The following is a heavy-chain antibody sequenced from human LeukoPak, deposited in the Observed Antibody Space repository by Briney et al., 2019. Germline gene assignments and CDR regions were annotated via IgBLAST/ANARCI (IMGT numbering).Heavy chain of an antibody. J-gene: IGHJ6*03. CDR1: GYSFTNYW. CDR2: IYPGDSDT. Sequence: GESLKISCKGSGYSFTNYWIGWVRQMSGKGLEWMGIIYPGDSDTRYSPSFQGQVTISADKSINTAYLQWSSLKASDTAMYYCARGPAAPWRTNYYYYYYMDVWGKGTTVTVSS. CDR3: ARGPAAPWRTNYYYYYYMDV. D-gene: IGHD6-13*01. V-gene: IGHV5-51*01.